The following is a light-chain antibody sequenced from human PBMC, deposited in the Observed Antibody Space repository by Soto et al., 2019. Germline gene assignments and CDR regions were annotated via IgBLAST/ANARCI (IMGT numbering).Light chain of an antibody. CDR3: LQYGSSPPYP. J-gene: IGKJ2*01. Sequence: EIVLTQSPGTLSLSPGERVSLSCRASESVSSSSSLVWYQQKPGQAPRLLIYGVSRRATGIPDRFSGSGSGTDFTLTITRLEPEDFAMYYCLQYGSSPPYPFGQGTKLEIK. CDR1: ESVSSSS. V-gene: IGKV3-20*01. CDR2: GVS.